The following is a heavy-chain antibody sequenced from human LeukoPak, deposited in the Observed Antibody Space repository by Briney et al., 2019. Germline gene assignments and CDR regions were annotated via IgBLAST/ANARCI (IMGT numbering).Heavy chain of an antibody. CDR1: GFTFSSYA. CDR2: VSGSGGST. V-gene: IGHV3-23*01. CDR3: AKDVRSGSSYFDY. D-gene: IGHD1-26*01. Sequence: PGGSLRLSCAASGFTFSSYAMSWVRQAPGKGLEWVSAVSGSGGSTYYADSVKGRFTISRDNSKNTLYLQMNSLRAEDTAVYYCAKDVRSGSSYFDYWGQGTLVTVCS. J-gene: IGHJ4*02.